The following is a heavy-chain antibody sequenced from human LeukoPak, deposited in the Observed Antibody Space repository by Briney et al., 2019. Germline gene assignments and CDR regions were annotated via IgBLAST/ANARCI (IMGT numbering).Heavy chain of an antibody. CDR2: LYNGGDT. CDR3: ARGVEASGVGFYAFDI. D-gene: IGHD6-13*01. Sequence: RASETLSLTCTVSGASIGSFYWVWIRQPAGKGLEWIGRLYNGGDTNYSPSLRSRVTMPVDTSKNQFSLKLKSVTAADTAVYYCARGVEASGVGFYAFDIWGQGTMVTVSP. CDR1: GASIGSFY. V-gene: IGHV4-4*07. J-gene: IGHJ3*02.